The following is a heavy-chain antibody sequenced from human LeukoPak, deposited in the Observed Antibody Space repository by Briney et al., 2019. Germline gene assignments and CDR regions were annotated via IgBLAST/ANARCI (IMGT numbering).Heavy chain of an antibody. CDR3: ARDLVGADAFDI. CDR2: IYYSGST. CDR1: GGSISSYY. Sequence: SETLSLTCTVSGGSISSYYWSWIRQPPGKGLEWIGYIYYSGSTNYNPSLKSRVTISVDTSKNQLSLKLSSVTAADTAVYYCARDLVGADAFDIWGQGTMVTVSS. D-gene: IGHD1-26*01. V-gene: IGHV4-59*01. J-gene: IGHJ3*02.